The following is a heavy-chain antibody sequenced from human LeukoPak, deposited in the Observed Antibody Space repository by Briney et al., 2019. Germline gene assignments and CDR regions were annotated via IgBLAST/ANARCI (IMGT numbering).Heavy chain of an antibody. J-gene: IGHJ4*02. CDR2: IKQDGSEK. CDR3: ARGGYSSGWAH. CDR1: GFNFRNYW. D-gene: IGHD6-19*01. V-gene: IGHV3-7*01. Sequence: GGSLRLSCAASGFNFRNYWMSWVRQAPGKGLEWVANIKQDGSEKYYVDSVKGRFTISRDNAKNSLYLQMNSLRPEDTAVYYCARGGYSSGWAHWGQGTLVTVSS.